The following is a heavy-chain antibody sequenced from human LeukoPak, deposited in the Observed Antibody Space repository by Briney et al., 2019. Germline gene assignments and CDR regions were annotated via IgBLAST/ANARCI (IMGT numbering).Heavy chain of an antibody. CDR3: ARGVTYYYDSSGYLY. J-gene: IGHJ4*02. Sequence: PSQTLSLTCTVSGDSISSGSYYWSWIRQPAGKGLEWIGRIHTSGSTNYNPSLKSRVTISADTSKNQFALKLSSVTAADSAVLYFARGVTYYYDSSGYLYWGQGTLVTVSS. V-gene: IGHV4-61*02. CDR2: IHTSGST. CDR1: GDSISSGSYY. D-gene: IGHD3-22*01.